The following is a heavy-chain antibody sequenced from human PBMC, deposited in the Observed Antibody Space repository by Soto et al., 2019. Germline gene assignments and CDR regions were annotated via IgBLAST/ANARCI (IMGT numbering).Heavy chain of an antibody. CDR1: GGSISSYY. V-gene: IGHV4-59*01. D-gene: IGHD3-22*01. Sequence: SETLSLTCTVSGGSISSYYWSWIRQPPGKGLEWIGYIYYSGSTNYNPSLKSRVTISVDTSKNQFSLKLSSVTAADTAVYYCARVLRDSSGYYPLEIFDYWGQGTLVTVSS. J-gene: IGHJ4*02. CDR2: IYYSGST. CDR3: ARVLRDSSGYYPLEIFDY.